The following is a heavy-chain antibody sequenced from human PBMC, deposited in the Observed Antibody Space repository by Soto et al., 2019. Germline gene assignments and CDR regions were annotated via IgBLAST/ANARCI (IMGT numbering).Heavy chain of an antibody. Sequence: PSETRSLTCTVSGGSMSSNHYYWDWIRQPPGRGLEGIGSSYYDGSTYQSPSAKRRATISVDTSKRQFVQKRTSEPASSTSYSYSARTVPYRTTLSSTWFDPWGPGTLVTVSS. CDR2: SYYDGST. CDR3: ARTVPYRTTLSSTWFDP. J-gene: IGHJ5*01. V-gene: IGHV4-39*01. CDR1: GGSMSSNHYY.